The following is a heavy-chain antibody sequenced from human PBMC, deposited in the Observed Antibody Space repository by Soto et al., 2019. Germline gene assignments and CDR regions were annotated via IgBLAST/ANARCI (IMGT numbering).Heavy chain of an antibody. Sequence: ASVKVSCKASGYTFTSYGISWVRQAPGQGLEWMGWISAYNGNTNYAQKLQGRVTMTTDTSTSTAYMELRSLRSDDTAVYYCARDRTRDIVVVPAATFDIWGQGTMVTVSS. D-gene: IGHD2-2*01. CDR3: ARDRTRDIVVVPAATFDI. CDR1: GYTFTSYG. J-gene: IGHJ3*02. V-gene: IGHV1-18*01. CDR2: ISAYNGNT.